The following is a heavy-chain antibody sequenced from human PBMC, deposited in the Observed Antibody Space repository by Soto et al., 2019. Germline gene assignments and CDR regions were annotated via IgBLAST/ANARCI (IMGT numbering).Heavy chain of an antibody. CDR3: ARVHPHYYYYYGMDV. CDR1: GDSITNNHW. CDR2: IYHTGIA. Sequence: SETLSLTCTVYGDSITNNHWWSWVRQPPGKGPELIGEIYHTGIANYNPSLESRVAFSVDKSKNQFSLKLSSVTAADTAVYYCARVHPHYYYYYGMDVWGKGTTVTVSS. V-gene: IGHV4-4*02. J-gene: IGHJ6*04.